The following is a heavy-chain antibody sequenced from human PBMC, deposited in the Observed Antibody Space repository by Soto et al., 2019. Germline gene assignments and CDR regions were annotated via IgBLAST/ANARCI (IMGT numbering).Heavy chain of an antibody. CDR2: IYYSGST. D-gene: IGHD5-12*01. CDR3: ARSVATITPYYYYYYMDV. J-gene: IGHJ6*03. V-gene: IGHV4-59*01. Sequence: PSETLSLTCTVSGGSISSYYLSWIRQPPGKGLEWIGYIYYSGSTNYNPSLKSRVTISVDTSKNQFSLKLSSVTAADTAVYYCARSVATITPYYYYYYMDVWGKGITVTVSS. CDR1: GGSISSYY.